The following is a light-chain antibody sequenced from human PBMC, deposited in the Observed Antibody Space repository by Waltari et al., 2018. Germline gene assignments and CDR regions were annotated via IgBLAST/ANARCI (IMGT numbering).Light chain of an antibody. J-gene: IGKJ1*01. Sequence: EIVLTHSPGSLSSSPGERVTLSCRASQSVSRALAWYQQKPGQAPRPLIFGASNRATGIPERFSGSGSETEFSFTISRLEPEDFAAYYCQHYVRLPATFGRGTKVEIK. CDR3: QHYVRLPAT. V-gene: IGKV3-20*01. CDR2: GAS. CDR1: QSVSRA.